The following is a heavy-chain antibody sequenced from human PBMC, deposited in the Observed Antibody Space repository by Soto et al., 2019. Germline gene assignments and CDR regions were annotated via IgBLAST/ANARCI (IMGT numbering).Heavy chain of an antibody. D-gene: IGHD5-12*01. CDR3: ARESSGYSSYFDY. Sequence: GGSLRLSCAGSGLAFSNYWIHWVRQAPGEGLAWVSRISRDGSSTTYAGSVKGRFTISRDYAKNTVYLRMNSLRAEDTAVYYCARESSGYSSYFDYWGQGTLVTVSS. CDR1: GLAFSNYW. V-gene: IGHV3-74*01. J-gene: IGHJ4*02. CDR2: ISRDGSST.